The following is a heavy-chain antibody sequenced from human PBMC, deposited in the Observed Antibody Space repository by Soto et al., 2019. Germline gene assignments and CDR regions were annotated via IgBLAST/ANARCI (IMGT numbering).Heavy chain of an antibody. CDR1: GGTFSSYA. CDR2: IIPIFGTA. V-gene: IGHV1-69*05. D-gene: IGHD1-26*01. J-gene: IGHJ4*02. CDR3: ARESGSYYFDY. Sequence: ASVKVSCKASGGTFSSYAISWVRQAPGQGLEWMGGIIPIFGTANYAQKFQGRVTMTTDTSTSTAYMELRSLRSDDTAVYYCARESGSYYFDYWGQGTLVTVSS.